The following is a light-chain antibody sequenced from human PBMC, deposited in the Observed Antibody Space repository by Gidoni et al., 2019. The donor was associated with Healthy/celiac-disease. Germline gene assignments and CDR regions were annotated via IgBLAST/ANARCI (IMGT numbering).Light chain of an antibody. CDR1: SSDAGGYNY. V-gene: IGLV2-14*01. CDR3: SSYTSSSTI. CDR2: EVS. Sequence: GQSITISCTGTSSDAGGYNYVSWYQQHPGQAPKLRIYEVSNRPSGVSNRFSGSKSGNTASLTISGLQAEDEADYYCSSYTSSSTIFGGGTKLTVL. J-gene: IGLJ2*01.